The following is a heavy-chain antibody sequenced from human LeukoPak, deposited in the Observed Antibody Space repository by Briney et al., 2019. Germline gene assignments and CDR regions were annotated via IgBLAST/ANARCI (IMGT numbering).Heavy chain of an antibody. D-gene: IGHD3-10*01. J-gene: IGHJ4*02. Sequence: PSETPSLTCAVYGGSFSGYYWSWIRQPPGKGLVWIGEINHSGSTNYNPSLKSRVTISVDTSKNQFSLKLSSVTAADTAVYYCARGMYYYGSGSYYPYWGQGTLVTVSS. V-gene: IGHV4-34*01. CDR2: INHSGST. CDR3: ARGMYYYGSGSYYPY. CDR1: GGSFSGYY.